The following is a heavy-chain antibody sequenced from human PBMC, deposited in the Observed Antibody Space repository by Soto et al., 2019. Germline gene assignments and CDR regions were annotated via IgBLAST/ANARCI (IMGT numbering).Heavy chain of an antibody. D-gene: IGHD2-15*01. V-gene: IGHV3-53*01. CDR2: IYSGGSS. CDR3: ARGALGGPEDY. CDR1: GFTVSSNY. J-gene: IGHJ4*02. Sequence: GGSLRLSCAASGFTVSSNYMSWVRQAPGKGLEWVSVIYSGGSSYYADSVKGRFTISRDNSKNTLYLQMNSLRAEDTAVYYCARGALGGPEDYWGQGTLVTVSS.